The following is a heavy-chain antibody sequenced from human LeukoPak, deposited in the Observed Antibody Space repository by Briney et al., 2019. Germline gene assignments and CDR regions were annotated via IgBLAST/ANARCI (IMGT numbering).Heavy chain of an antibody. J-gene: IGHJ5*02. D-gene: IGHD6-13*01. CDR2: ISSSGGTI. V-gene: IGHV3-23*01. CDR1: GFTFRNYA. CDR3: ARDMYSSSWYEWFDP. Sequence: GGSLRLSCAVSGFTFRNYAMSWVRQAPGKGLEWVSAISSSGGTIYYADSVKGRFTISRDNSKNTLYLQMNSLRAEDTAVYYCARDMYSSSWYEWFDPWGQGTLVTVSS.